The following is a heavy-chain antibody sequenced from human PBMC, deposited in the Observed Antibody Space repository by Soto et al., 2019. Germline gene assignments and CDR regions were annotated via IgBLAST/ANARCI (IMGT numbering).Heavy chain of an antibody. CDR1: GGTSSSYA. CDR3: ARDPLHYYDSSGYCDPPHY. D-gene: IGHD3-22*01. J-gene: IGHJ4*02. Sequence: QVQLVPLGAEVKKTGYSVKDSGKAYGGTSSSYAISWLRQAPEQGLEWMGGIIPIFVTANYEQKFQGRVKITADESTSTAYMELISLRSEDTAVYYCARDPLHYYDSSGYCDPPHYWGQGTLVTVSS. CDR2: IIPIFVTA. V-gene: IGHV1-69*01.